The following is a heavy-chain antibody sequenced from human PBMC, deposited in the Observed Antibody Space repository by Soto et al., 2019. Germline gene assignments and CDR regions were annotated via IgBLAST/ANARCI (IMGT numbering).Heavy chain of an antibody. V-gene: IGHV1-69*13. CDR3: ASDVSYGMDV. Sequence: ASVKVSCKASGGTFSSYAISWVRQAPGQGLEWMGGIIPIFGTANYAQKFQGRVTITADESTSTAYMELSSLRSEDTAVYYCASDVSYGMDVWGQGTTVTVSS. J-gene: IGHJ6*02. CDR1: GGTFSSYA. CDR2: IIPIFGTA.